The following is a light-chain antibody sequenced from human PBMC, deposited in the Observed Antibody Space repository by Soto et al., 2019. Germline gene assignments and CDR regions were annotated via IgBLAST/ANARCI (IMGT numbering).Light chain of an antibody. CDR1: QSVSSN. Sequence: EIVMTQSPATLSVSPGERATLSCRASQSVSSNLAWYQQKPGQAPRLLIYGASTRATGIPARFSGSGSGTEFTLTISSLQSEDLAVYYCQQYNNWTLTFGHGTRLEIK. V-gene: IGKV3-15*01. CDR3: QQYNNWTLT. CDR2: GAS. J-gene: IGKJ5*01.